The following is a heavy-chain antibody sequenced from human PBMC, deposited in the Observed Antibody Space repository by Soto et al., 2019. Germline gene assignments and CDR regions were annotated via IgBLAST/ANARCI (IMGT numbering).Heavy chain of an antibody. D-gene: IGHD4-17*01. CDR2: MNPNSGNT. CDR1: GNTFTSYD. Sequence: QVQLVQSGAEVKKPGASVKVSCKASGNTFTSYDINWVRQATGQGLEYLGWMNPNSGNTAYVQKFQGRVTMTWDTSTTTAYMELSSLRSEDTAVYFCARGVKYGAYSRWFDPWGQGTLVTVSS. CDR3: ARGVKYGAYSRWFDP. J-gene: IGHJ5*02. V-gene: IGHV1-8*01.